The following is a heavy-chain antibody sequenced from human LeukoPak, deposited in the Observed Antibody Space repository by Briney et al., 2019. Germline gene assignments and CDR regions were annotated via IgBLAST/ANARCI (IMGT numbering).Heavy chain of an antibody. CDR1: GGSISSGDFY. V-gene: IGHV4-30-4*08. D-gene: IGHD1-26*01. CDR2: IYDSGST. J-gene: IGHJ4*01. Sequence: SETLSLTCTVSGGSISSGDFYWSWIRQPPGKGLEWIGYIYDSGSTYYNPSLRSRVTISVDTSKNQFSLKLSSVTAADTAVYYCARGDGGSYQLDYWGQGTLVTVSS. CDR3: ARGDGGSYQLDY.